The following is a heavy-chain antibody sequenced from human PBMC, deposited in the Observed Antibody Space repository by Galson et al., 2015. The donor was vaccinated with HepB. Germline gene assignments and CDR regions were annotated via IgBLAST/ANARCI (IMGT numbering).Heavy chain of an antibody. D-gene: IGHD2-2*01. V-gene: IGHV3-30-3*01. Sequence: LRLSCAASGFTFSSYAMHWVRQAPGKGLEWVAVISYDGSNKYYADSVKGRFTISRDNSKNTLYLQMNSLRAEDTAVYYCARVRDGSTSRADLYGMDVWGQGTTVTVSS. CDR1: GFTFSSYA. J-gene: IGHJ6*02. CDR3: ARVRDGSTSRADLYGMDV. CDR2: ISYDGSNK.